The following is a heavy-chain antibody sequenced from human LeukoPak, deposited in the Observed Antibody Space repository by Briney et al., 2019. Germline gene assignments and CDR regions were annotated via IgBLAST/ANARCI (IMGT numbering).Heavy chain of an antibody. CDR2: IYYSGST. Sequence: PSETLSLTCTVSGGSISSYYWSWIRQPPGKGLEWIGYIYYSGSTNYNPSLKSRVTISVDTSKNQFSLKLSSVTAADTAVYYCARSALWFGELDFDYWGQGTLVTVSS. J-gene: IGHJ4*02. V-gene: IGHV4-59*01. CDR1: GGSISSYY. CDR3: ARSALWFGELDFDY. D-gene: IGHD3-10*01.